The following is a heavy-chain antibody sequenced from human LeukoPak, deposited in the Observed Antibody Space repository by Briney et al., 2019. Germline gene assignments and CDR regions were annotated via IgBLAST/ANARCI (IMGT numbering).Heavy chain of an antibody. CDR1: GFTFSSYG. J-gene: IGHJ6*02. CDR3: AKEDYGSGFYYYGMDV. D-gene: IGHD3-10*01. CDR2: IRYDGSNK. V-gene: IGHV3-30*02. Sequence: GGSLRLSCAASGFTFSSYGMHWVRQAPGKGLEWVAFIRYDGSNKYYADSVKGRFTISRDNSKNTLYLQMNSLRAEDTAVYYCAKEDYGSGFYYYGMDVWGQGTTVTVSS.